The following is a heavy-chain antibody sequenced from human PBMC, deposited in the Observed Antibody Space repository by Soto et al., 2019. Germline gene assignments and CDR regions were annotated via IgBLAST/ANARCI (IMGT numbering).Heavy chain of an antibody. CDR1: GYSFTNYA. V-gene: IGHV1-3*01. Sequence: QVPLVQSGAEVKRPGASVKVSCKASGYSFTNYAFHWVRQAPGQGLEWMGWINGGNGNTKYSQNFQDRVTITRDTSASTAYVELSCLSAEDTAVYYCATIAAAGAPDCWGLGILVTDSS. J-gene: IGHJ4*02. D-gene: IGHD6-25*01. CDR2: INGGNGNT. CDR3: ATIAAAGAPDC.